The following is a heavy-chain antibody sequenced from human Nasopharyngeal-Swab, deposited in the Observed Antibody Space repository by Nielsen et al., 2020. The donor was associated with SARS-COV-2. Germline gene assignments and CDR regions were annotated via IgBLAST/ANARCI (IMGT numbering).Heavy chain of an antibody. J-gene: IGHJ5*02. CDR2: INTNTGDP. Sequence: ASVKVSCKASGYTFTSYAMNWVRQAPGQGLEWMGWINTNTGDPTYAQGFTGRFVFSLDTSVSTAYLQISSLKAEDTAVYYCARDIKGSGWYGWFDLWGQGTLVTVSS. CDR3: ARDIKGSGWYGWFDL. D-gene: IGHD6-19*01. V-gene: IGHV7-4-1*02. CDR1: GYTFTSYA.